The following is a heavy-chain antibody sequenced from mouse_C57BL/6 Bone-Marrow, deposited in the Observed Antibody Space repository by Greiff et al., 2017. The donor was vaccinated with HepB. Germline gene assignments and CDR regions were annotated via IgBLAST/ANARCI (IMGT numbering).Heavy chain of an antibody. V-gene: IGHV1-19*01. CDR3: ARSGLLRLDWYFDV. CDR2: INPYNGGT. Sequence: EVQLQESGPVLVKPGASVKMSCKASGYTFTDYYMNWVKQSHGKSLEWIGVINPYNGGTSYNQKFKGKATLTVDKSSSTAYMELNSLTSEDSAVYYCARSGLLRLDWYFDVWGTGTTVTVSS. CDR1: GYTFTDYY. D-gene: IGHD2-3*01. J-gene: IGHJ1*03.